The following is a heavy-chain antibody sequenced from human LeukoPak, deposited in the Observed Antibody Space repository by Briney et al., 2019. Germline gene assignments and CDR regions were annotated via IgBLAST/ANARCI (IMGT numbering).Heavy chain of an antibody. D-gene: IGHD6-13*01. J-gene: IGHJ4*02. V-gene: IGHV3-30*18. CDR2: ISYDGSAY. CDR1: GLTFNNYG. CDR3: AKEVSRYSSSWSWDY. Sequence: PGRSLRLSCAASGLTFNNYGMHWVRQSPGKGLEWVAVISYDGSAYYYADSAKGRFTISRDNSKNTLYLQMNSLRAEDTALYYCAKEVSRYSSSWSWDYWGQGTLVTVSS.